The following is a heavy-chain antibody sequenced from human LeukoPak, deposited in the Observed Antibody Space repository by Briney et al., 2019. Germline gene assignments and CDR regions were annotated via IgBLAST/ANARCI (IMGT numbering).Heavy chain of an antibody. CDR1: GGSISSSSYY. D-gene: IGHD3-22*01. CDR3: ARRRYYDSSGSPGWAFDI. V-gene: IGHV4-39*01. Sequence: SETLSLTCTVSGGSISSSSYYWGWIRQPPGKGLEWIGSIYYSGSTYYNPSLKSRVTISVDTSKNQFSLKLNSVTAADTAVYYCARRRYYDSSGSPGWAFDIWGQGTMVTVSS. J-gene: IGHJ3*02. CDR2: IYYSGST.